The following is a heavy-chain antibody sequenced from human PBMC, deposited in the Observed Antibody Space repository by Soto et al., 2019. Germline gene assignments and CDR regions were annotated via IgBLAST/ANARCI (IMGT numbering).Heavy chain of an antibody. J-gene: IGHJ4*02. Sequence: ASVKVSCTAYGYRFTTQPIHWVRQAPGQGLEWMEWINSGNGYIKYSQKFQGRVTITRDKSESKAYRKGGSLRSEDTVIYYCAGRPERGGGPFDYWGQGTLVTVSS. V-gene: IGHV1-3*01. CDR3: AGRPERGGGPFDY. CDR1: GYRFTTQP. D-gene: IGHD1-26*01. CDR2: INSGNGYI.